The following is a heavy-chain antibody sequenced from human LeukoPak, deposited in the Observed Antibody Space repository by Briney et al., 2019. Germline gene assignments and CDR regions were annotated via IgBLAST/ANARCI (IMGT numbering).Heavy chain of an antibody. D-gene: IGHD6-25*01. CDR1: GFTFSNAC. CDR2: IKSKTDGGTT. J-gene: IGHJ4*02. Sequence: SGGSLRLSCAASGFTFSNACMSWVRQAPGKGLEWVGRIKSKTDGGTTDYAAPVKGRFTISRDDSKNTLYLQMNSLKTEDTAVYYCTTPGNKTGPRNERPGLAPFDYWGQGTLVTVSS. CDR3: TTPGNKTGPRNERPGLAPFDY. V-gene: IGHV3-15*01.